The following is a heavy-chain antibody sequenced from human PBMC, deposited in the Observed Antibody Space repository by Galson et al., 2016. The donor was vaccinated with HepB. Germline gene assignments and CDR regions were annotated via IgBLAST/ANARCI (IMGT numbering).Heavy chain of an antibody. D-gene: IGHD1-26*01. CDR3: ARPLYSGYYYGGYVY. CDR2: IYDSGST. V-gene: IGHV4-39*01. J-gene: IGHJ4*02. Sequence: EPLSLPCTVSGGSISSHYWCWFRPPPGKGLEWIGSIYDSGSTYYNPSLKSRVTISLDTSKNQFSLKLNSMTAADPAVYYCARPLYSGYYYGGYVYWAQGTLGTVSA. CDR1: GGSISSHY.